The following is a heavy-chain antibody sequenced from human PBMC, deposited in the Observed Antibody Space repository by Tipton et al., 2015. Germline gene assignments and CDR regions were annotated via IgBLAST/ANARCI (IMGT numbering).Heavy chain of an antibody. CDR1: GYSFTNYW. D-gene: IGHD2-15*01. J-gene: IGHJ4*02. CDR2: IYPGDSDT. V-gene: IGHV5-51*01. Sequence: QSGPEVKKPGESLKISCETSGYSFTNYWIGWVRQLPGKGLEWMGMIYPGDSDTQYSPSFQGQVTISADKSITTAYLQWSSLKASDTAMYYCARPSLGHCSGGNCYSDDWGQGTLVTVSS. CDR3: ARPSLGHCSGGNCYSDD.